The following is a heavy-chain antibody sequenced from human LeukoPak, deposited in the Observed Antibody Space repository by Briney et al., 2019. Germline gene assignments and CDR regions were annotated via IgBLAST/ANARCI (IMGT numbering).Heavy chain of an antibody. D-gene: IGHD3-10*01. J-gene: IGHJ6*03. CDR3: ARRVTMVRESDYYYYMDV. CDR1: GYTFTGYY. Sequence: ASVKVSCKASGYTFTGYYMHWVRQAPGQGLEWMGWINPNSGGTNYAQKLQGRVTMTTDTSTSTAYMELRSLRSDDTAVYYCARRVTMVRESDYYYYMDVWGKGTTVTVSS. CDR2: INPNSGGT. V-gene: IGHV1-2*02.